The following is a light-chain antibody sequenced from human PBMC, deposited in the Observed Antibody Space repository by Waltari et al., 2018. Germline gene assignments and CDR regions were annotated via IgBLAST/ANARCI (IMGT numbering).Light chain of an antibody. Sequence: DIVMTQSPDFLPVSLGARATISCRSSQRVFHSSTYGNTIAWFQQRPGQPPKPLIYWASTRESGVPDRFSGSGSGTDFTLTISSLQAEDVAVYYCQQYYSIPYTFGPGTKLEIK. J-gene: IGKJ2*01. CDR2: WAS. CDR3: QQYYSIPYT. V-gene: IGKV4-1*01. CDR1: QRVFHSSTYGNT.